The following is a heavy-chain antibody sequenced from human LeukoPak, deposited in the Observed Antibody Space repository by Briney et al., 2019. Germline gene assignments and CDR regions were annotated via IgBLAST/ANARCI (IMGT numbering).Heavy chain of an antibody. V-gene: IGHV1-69*13. Sequence: GASVKVSCKASGGTFSSYAISWVRQAPGQGLEWMGGIIPIFGTSNYAQKFQGRVTITADESTSTVCMEMSSLRYEHTAVYYCARGIFGRFGEFDPWGQGTLVTVSS. D-gene: IGHD3-10*01. CDR3: ARGIFGRFGEFDP. CDR2: IIPIFGTS. J-gene: IGHJ5*02. CDR1: GGTFSSYA.